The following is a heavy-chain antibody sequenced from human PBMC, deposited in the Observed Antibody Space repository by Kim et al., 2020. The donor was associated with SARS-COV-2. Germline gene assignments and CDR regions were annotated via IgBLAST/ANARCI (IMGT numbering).Heavy chain of an antibody. Sequence: ASVKVSCKASGYTFTTYYIHWVRQAPGQGLEWMGRIDPNTGGTNYAQKFQGRVTMTRDTSTSTAYMELSRLRSDDTAVYYCARYLVEGQLAYDYWGQGTL. D-gene: IGHD6-6*01. CDR3: ARYLVEGQLAYDY. CDR2: IDPNTGGT. J-gene: IGHJ4*02. V-gene: IGHV1-2*06. CDR1: GYTFTTYY.